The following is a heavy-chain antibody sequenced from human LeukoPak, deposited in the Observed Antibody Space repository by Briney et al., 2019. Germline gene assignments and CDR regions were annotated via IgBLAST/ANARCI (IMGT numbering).Heavy chain of an antibody. J-gene: IGHJ4*02. CDR3: ARHSRTYYDILTGPYGGYFDY. D-gene: IGHD3-9*01. V-gene: IGHV4-34*01. Sequence: SETLSLTCAVYGGSFSGYYWSWIRQPPGKGLEWIGEINHSGSTNSNPSLKSRVTISVDTSKNQFSLKLSSVTAADTAVYYCARHSRTYYDILTGPYGGYFDYWGQRTLVTVSS. CDR2: INHSGST. CDR1: GGSFSGYY.